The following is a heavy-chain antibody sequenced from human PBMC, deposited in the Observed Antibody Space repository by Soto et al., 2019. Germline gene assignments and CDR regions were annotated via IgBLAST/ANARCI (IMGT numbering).Heavy chain of an antibody. J-gene: IGHJ5*02. D-gene: IGHD6-25*01. CDR1: GYTFTSYY. CDR3: AGDALTAAAMRGFDP. V-gene: IGHV1-46*01. CDR2: INPSGGST. Sequence: QVQLVQSGAEVKKPGASVKVSCKTSGYTFTSYYMHWVRQAPGQGLEWMGIINPSGGSTSYAQKFQAMITMTRDTPTTKLYMEVSSLRSEDTAGDYCAGDALTAAAMRGFDPWGQGTLVTVSS.